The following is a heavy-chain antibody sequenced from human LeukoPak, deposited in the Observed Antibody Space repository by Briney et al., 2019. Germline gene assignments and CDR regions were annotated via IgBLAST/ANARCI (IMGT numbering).Heavy chain of an antibody. CDR3: AIGNVSYGYGHRLTFCY. D-gene: IGHD5-18*01. J-gene: IGHJ4*02. CDR2: IIPIFGTA. CDR1: GGTFSSYA. Sequence: ASVKVSCKASGGTFSSYAISWVRQAPGQGLEWTGRIIPIFGTAYYAQKFQGRVTITTDESTSTAYMELSSLRSEDTGVYYCAIGNVSYGYGHRLTFCYWGRGTLVTVSS. V-gene: IGHV1-69*05.